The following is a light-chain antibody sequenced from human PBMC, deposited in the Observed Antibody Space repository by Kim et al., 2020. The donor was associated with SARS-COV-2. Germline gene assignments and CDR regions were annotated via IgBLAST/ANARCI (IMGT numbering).Light chain of an antibody. Sequence: FSLGERAPSSCRPSRSVSTYLPWYQQKPGRAPRLLISVASTGATGIPARFSGSGSGTDFTLTINSREPGDFAVYYCQQRYSWPLTFGGRTKVDIK. J-gene: IGKJ4*01. CDR3: QQRYSWPLT. CDR1: RSVSTY. CDR2: VAS. V-gene: IGKV3-11*01.